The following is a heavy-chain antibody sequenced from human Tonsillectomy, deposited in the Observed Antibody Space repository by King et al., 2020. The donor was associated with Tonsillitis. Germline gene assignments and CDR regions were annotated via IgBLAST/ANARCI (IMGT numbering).Heavy chain of an antibody. D-gene: IGHD5-12*01. V-gene: IGHV3-9*01. CDR2: SSWNSGSI. CDR1: GFIFDDYA. J-gene: IGHJ2*01. Sequence: VQLVESGGGLVQPGRSLRLSCAASGFIFDDYAMHWVRQAPGKGLEWVSGSSWNSGSIGYADSVKGRFTISRDNAKNSLFLQMNSLRVEDTALYYCAKDTGYDFSHWYFDLWGRGTLVTVSS. CDR3: AKDTGYDFSHWYFDL.